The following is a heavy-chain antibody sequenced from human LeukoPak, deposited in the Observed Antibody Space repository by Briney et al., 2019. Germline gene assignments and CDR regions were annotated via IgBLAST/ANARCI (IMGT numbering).Heavy chain of an antibody. CDR1: GYTFTDYY. Sequence: ASVKVSCKVSGYTFTDYYMHWVQQAPGKGLEWMGLVDPEDGETIYAEKFQGRVTITADTPTDTAYMELSSLRSEDTAVYYCATDIAHPLGYCSSTSCYKNWFDPWGQGTLVTVSS. V-gene: IGHV1-69-2*01. CDR3: ATDIAHPLGYCSSTSCYKNWFDP. J-gene: IGHJ5*02. CDR2: VDPEDGET. D-gene: IGHD2-2*02.